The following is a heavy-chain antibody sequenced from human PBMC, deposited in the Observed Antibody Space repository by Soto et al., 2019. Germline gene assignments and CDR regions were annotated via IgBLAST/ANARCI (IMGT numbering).Heavy chain of an antibody. J-gene: IGHJ6*02. Sequence: GGSLSLSCASSGSTFSSSRMHWGRHARGKGLVWGSRMNEDGGPTDDADSVKGRFTISRDNAKNTLYLQMNSLGGEGTAVYYCASDLAGRADAWGQGTTVTVSS. CDR3: ASDLAGRADA. CDR1: GSTFSSSR. CDR2: MNEDGGPT. V-gene: IGHV3-74*01.